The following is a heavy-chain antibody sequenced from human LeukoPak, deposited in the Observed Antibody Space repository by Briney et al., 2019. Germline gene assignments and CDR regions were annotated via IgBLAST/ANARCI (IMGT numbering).Heavy chain of an antibody. D-gene: IGHD1-26*01. CDR3: ARQGGSYYTPFDS. J-gene: IGHJ4*02. CDR1: GGSISSYY. CDR2: IYYSGST. Sequence: SETLSLTCTVSGGSISSYYWSWIRQPPGKGLEWIGNIYYSGSTYYNPSLRSRVTISVDTSKNQFSLKLNSVTAADTAVYYCARQGGSYYTPFDSWGQGTLVTVSS. V-gene: IGHV4-59*04.